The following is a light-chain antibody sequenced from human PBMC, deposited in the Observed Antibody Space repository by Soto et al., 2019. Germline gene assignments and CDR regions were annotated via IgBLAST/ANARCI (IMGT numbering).Light chain of an antibody. CDR3: QQYNLYPYT. J-gene: IGKJ2*01. Sequence: DIQMTQSPSTLSASVGDRVTITCRASQSISSWLAWYHHKPGKAPKLLIYKASSLHSGVPSRFSGSGSGTAFTRTISSLQPDDFATYYCQQYNLYPYTFGQGTKLEI. CDR1: QSISSW. CDR2: KAS. V-gene: IGKV1-5*03.